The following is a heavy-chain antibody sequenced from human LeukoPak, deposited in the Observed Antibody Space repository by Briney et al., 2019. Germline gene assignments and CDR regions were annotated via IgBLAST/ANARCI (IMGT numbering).Heavy chain of an antibody. D-gene: IGHD1-14*01. J-gene: IGHJ5*02. V-gene: IGHV4-4*07. CDR3: ARDRNPTNQYNWFDP. Sequence: PSETLSLTCTVSGGSISSYYWSWIRQPAGKGLEWIGRIYTSGSTNYNPSLKSRVTMSVDTSKNQFSLKLSSVTAADTAVYYCARDRNPTNQYNWFDPWGQGTLVTVSS. CDR2: IYTSGST. CDR1: GGSISSYY.